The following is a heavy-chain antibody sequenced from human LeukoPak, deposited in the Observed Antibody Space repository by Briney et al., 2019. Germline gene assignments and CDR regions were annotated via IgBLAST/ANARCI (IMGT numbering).Heavy chain of an antibody. CDR3: ANRYVSEY. CDR2: IAYAGT. CDR1: GFIFSDYA. Sequence: GGSLRLSRAASGFIFSDYAMNWVRQAPGKGLEWVSTIAYAGTYYADSVKGRFITSRDDSKSTLYLQMNGLRADDTAVYFCANRYVSEYWGQGILVTVSS. J-gene: IGHJ4*02. D-gene: IGHD3-16*01. V-gene: IGHV3-23*01.